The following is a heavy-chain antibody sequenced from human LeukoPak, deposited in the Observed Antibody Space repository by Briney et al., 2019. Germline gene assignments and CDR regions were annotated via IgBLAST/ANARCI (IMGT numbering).Heavy chain of an antibody. CDR3: ARGLSGRWLRPNWFDP. D-gene: IGHD5-12*01. V-gene: IGHV4-34*01. J-gene: IGHJ5*02. CDR1: GGSFSVYY. CDR2: INHSGST. Sequence: SETLSLTCAVYGGSFSVYYWSWIRQPPGKGLEWIGEINHSGSTNYNPSLKSRVTISLDTCKNQFSLKLTYVTAADTAVYYCARGLSGRWLRPNWFDPWGQGTLVTVSS.